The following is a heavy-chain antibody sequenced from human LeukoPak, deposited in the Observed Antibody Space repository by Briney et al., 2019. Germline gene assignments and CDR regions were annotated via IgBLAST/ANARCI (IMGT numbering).Heavy chain of an antibody. D-gene: IGHD2-2*01. Sequence: GGSLRLSCAASGFTFSSYAMNWVRQAPGKGLKWVSGFRGSGAATFYADSVKGRFTISRDNSKNTLYLQMNRLKAEDTAVYYCATLVVVGNAFDIWGQGTMVTVSS. J-gene: IGHJ3*02. CDR2: FRGSGAAT. CDR3: ATLVVVGNAFDI. CDR1: GFTFSSYA. V-gene: IGHV3-23*01.